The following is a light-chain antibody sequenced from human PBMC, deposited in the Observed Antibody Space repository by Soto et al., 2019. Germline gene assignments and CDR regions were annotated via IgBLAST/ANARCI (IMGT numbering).Light chain of an antibody. CDR2: AAS. Sequence: IQMTQSPSSLSASVGDRVTITCRASQSISTYLNWYQQKPGKAPKFLIYAASSLQSGVPSRFSGSGSGTDFTLTISSLQPEDFATYYCQQFNSYWTFGQGTKVDIK. J-gene: IGKJ1*01. CDR3: QQFNSYWT. V-gene: IGKV1-39*01. CDR1: QSISTY.